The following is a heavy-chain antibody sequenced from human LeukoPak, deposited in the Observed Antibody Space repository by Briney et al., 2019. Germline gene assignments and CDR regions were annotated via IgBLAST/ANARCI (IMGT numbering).Heavy chain of an antibody. V-gene: IGHV4-30-2*01. D-gene: IGHD6-19*01. CDR3: ARASVAASGYYFDY. Sequence: SETLSLTCAGSGGSISSGGYSWSWIRQPPGKGLEWIGYIYHSGSTYSDPSLRSRVTISVDRSKNQFSLKLSSVTAADTAVYYCARASVAASGYYFDYWGQGTLVTVSS. CDR2: IYHSGST. CDR1: GGSISSGGYS. J-gene: IGHJ4*02.